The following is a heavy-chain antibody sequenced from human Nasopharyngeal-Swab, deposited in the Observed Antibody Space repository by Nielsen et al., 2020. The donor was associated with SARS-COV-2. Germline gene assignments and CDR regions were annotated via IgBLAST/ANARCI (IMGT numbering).Heavy chain of an antibody. CDR1: GYTFTSYG. CDR3: ARRELELRGYYYYHMDV. V-gene: IGHV1-18*01. Sequence: ASVKVSCKASGYTFTSYGISWVRQAPGQGLEWMGWISAYNGNTNYAQKLQGRVTMTTDTSTSTAYMELRSLRSDNTAVYYCARRELELRGYYYYHMDVWGKGTAVTVSS. J-gene: IGHJ6*03. CDR2: ISAYNGNT. D-gene: IGHD1-7*01.